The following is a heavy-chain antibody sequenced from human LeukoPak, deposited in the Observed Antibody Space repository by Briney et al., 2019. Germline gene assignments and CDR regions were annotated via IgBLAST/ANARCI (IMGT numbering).Heavy chain of an antibody. CDR1: GGSISSYY. CDR3: ARHCSGGSCPYYYYYMDV. Sequence: PSETLSLTCTVSGGSISSYYWSWIRQPPGKGLEWIGYIYYGGSTNYNPSLKSRVTISVDTSKNQFSLKLNSVTAADTAVYYCARHCSGGSCPYYYYYMDVWGKGTTLAVSS. CDR2: IYYGGST. D-gene: IGHD2-15*01. V-gene: IGHV4-59*08. J-gene: IGHJ6*03.